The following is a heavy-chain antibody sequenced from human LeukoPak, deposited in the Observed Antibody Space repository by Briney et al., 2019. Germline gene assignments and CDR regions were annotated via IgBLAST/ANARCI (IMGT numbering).Heavy chain of an antibody. V-gene: IGHV3-30*18. D-gene: IGHD6-13*01. Sequence: GRSLRLSCAASGFTFSTYGMHWVRQAPGKGLEWVAVISYDGSNKYYADSVKGRFTISRDNSKNTLYLQMNSLRAEDTAVLYCAKGGPHPYGSNWYHPVGSWGQGTLVTVSS. CDR1: GFTFSTYG. CDR3: AKGGPHPYGSNWYHPVGS. CDR2: ISYDGSNK. J-gene: IGHJ5*02.